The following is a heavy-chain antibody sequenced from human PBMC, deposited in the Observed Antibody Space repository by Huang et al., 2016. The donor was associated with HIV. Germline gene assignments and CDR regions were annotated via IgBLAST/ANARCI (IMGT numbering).Heavy chain of an antibody. D-gene: IGHD3-22*01. CDR3: ATVDYYDTSGPQRGYFDN. V-gene: IGHV1-69*01. J-gene: IGHJ4*02. CDR2: IIPTLGTA. Sequence: QVQLVQSGAEVKKPGSSVKVSCKASGGAFRNFAIGWVRLAPGQGLEWMGGIIPTLGTANDAQKFQGRVTIIADESTSTAYMELSSLRAEDTAVYYCATVDYYDTSGPQRGYFDNWGQGTLVTVSS. CDR1: GGAFRNFA.